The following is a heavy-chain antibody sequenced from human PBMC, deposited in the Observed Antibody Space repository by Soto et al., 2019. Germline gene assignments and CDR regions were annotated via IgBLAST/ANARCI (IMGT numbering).Heavy chain of an antibody. CDR1: GFTFSSHA. V-gene: IGHV3-23*01. J-gene: IGHJ4*02. CDR3: AKSGYSSGWYYFDY. D-gene: IGHD6-19*01. CDR2: ISGSGGST. Sequence: GGSLRLSCAASGFTFSSHAMSWVRQAPGKGLEWVSAISGSGGSTYYADSVKGRFTISRDNSKNTLYLQMNSLRAEDTAVYYCAKSGYSSGWYYFDYWGQGTLVTVSS.